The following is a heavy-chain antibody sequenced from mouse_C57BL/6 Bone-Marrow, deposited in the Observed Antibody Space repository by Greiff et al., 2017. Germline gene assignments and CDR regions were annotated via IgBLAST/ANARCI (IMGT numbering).Heavy chain of an antibody. J-gene: IGHJ3*01. D-gene: IGHD2-3*01. CDR2: IYPGSGNT. CDR3: AGGWLFAY. CDR1: GYTFTDYY. V-gene: IGHV1-76*01. Sequence: VQLLESGAELVRPGASVKLSCKASGYTFTDYYINWVKQRPGQGLEWIARIYPGSGNTYYNEKFKGKATLTAEKSSSTAYMQLSSLTSEDSAVYCCAGGWLFAYWGQGTLVTVSA.